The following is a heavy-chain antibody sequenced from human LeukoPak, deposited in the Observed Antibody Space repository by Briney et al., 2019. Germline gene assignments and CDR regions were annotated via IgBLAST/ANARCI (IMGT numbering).Heavy chain of an antibody. CDR3: GLGAAHPQSPYYYYGMDV. Sequence: ASVKVSCKASGYTFTSYAMHRVRQAPGQRLEWMGWINAGNGNTKYSQKFQGRVTITRDTSASTAYMELSSLRSEDTAVYYCGLGAAHPQSPYYYYGMDVWGQGTTVTVSS. D-gene: IGHD6-13*01. V-gene: IGHV1-3*01. J-gene: IGHJ6*02. CDR2: INAGNGNT. CDR1: GYTFTSYA.